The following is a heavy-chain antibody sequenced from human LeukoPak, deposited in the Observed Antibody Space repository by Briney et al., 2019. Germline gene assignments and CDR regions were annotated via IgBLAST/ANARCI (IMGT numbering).Heavy chain of an antibody. CDR1: GGTFSSYT. V-gene: IGHV1-69*02. Sequence: SVKVSCKASGGTFSSYTISWVRQAPGQGPEWMGRIIPILGIANYAQKFQGRVTMTRDTSTSTVYMELSSLRSEDTAVYYCARRYCSGGSCSFEYWGQGTLVTVSS. D-gene: IGHD2-15*01. J-gene: IGHJ4*02. CDR2: IIPILGIA. CDR3: ARRYCSGGSCSFEY.